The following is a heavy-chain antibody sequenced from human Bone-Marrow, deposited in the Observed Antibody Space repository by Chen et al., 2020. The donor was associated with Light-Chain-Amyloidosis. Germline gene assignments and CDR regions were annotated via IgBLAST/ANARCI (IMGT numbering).Heavy chain of an antibody. J-gene: IGHJ6*02. CDR3: ARDRYSTTPWDYSSGMDV. CDR1: GGSINSGGYS. Sequence: QVQLQESGPGLVKPSQTLSLTCSVSGGSINSGGYSWSWIRQHPGKGLGWIGFIDYSGSSYYNPSLQSRVTISIDTSKKEFSLRLSSVTAADTAVYYCARDRYSTTPWDYSSGMDVWGQGTTVTVSS. D-gene: IGHD1-1*01. V-gene: IGHV4-31*03. CDR2: IDYSGSS.